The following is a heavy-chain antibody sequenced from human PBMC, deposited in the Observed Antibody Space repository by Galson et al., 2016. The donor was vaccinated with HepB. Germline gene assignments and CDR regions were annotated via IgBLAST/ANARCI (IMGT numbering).Heavy chain of an antibody. CDR2: IIPRYFRA. J-gene: IGHJ6*02. CDR3: ARVSTTVSYPMDV. D-gene: IGHD4-17*01. V-gene: IGHV1-69*13. CDR1: GYSFSSYA. Sequence: SVKVSCKASGYSFSSYAITWVRQAPGQGLEWMGGIIPRYFRANYAEKFQDRVTVTADEFTRTAYMELSSLRSEDTAVYYCARVSTTVSYPMDVWGQGTTVTVSS.